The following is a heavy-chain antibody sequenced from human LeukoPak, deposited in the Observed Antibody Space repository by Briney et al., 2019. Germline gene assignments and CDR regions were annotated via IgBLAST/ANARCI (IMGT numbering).Heavy chain of an antibody. CDR2: ISSSSSSI. J-gene: IGHJ4*02. CDR1: AFTVSNNY. Sequence: GGSLRLSCAASAFTVSNNYMSWVRQAPGKGLEWVAYISSSSSSIYYADSVRGRFTISRDNAKNSLYLEMNSLRDEDTAVYYCATSRGYDFDYWGQGTLVTVSS. V-gene: IGHV3-48*02. D-gene: IGHD2-15*01. CDR3: ATSRGYDFDY.